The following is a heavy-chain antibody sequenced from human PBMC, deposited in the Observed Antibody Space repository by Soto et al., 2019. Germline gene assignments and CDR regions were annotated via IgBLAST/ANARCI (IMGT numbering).Heavy chain of an antibody. CDR1: GYTLTELS. J-gene: IGHJ4*02. CDR3: ATRAQYYYDSSGVFDY. CDR2: FDPEDGET. V-gene: IGHV1-24*01. D-gene: IGHD3-22*01. Sequence: ASVKVSCKVSGYTLTELSMHWVRQAPGKGLEWMGGFDPEDGETIYAQKFQGRVTMTEDTSIDTAYMELSSLRSEDTAVYYCATRAQYYYDSSGVFDYWGQGTLVTVSS.